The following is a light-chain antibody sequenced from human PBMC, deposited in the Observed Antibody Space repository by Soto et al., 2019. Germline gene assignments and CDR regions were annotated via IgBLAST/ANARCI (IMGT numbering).Light chain of an antibody. CDR3: CSYAGSQV. Sequence: QSALTQPASVSGSPGQSITISCTGTSSDVGSYNLVSWYQQHPGKAPKLMIYEGSKRPSGVSNRFSGSKSGNKASLTISGLQAEDEADYYCCSYAGSQVFGGGTKVTVL. J-gene: IGLJ2*01. CDR2: EGS. V-gene: IGLV2-23*01. CDR1: SSDVGSYNL.